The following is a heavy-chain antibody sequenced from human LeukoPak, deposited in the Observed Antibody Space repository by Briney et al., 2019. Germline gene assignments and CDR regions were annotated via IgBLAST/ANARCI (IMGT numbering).Heavy chain of an antibody. V-gene: IGHV1-2*02. CDR2: INPNSGGT. CDR3: ARCSRAGSINCNY. D-gene: IGHD3-10*01. CDR1: GYTFTGYY. J-gene: IGHJ4*02. Sequence: ASVKVSCKASGYTFTGYYMHWVRQAPGQGLEWMGWINPNSGGTNYAQKFQGRVTMTRDTSISTAYMELSRLRSDDAAVYYCARCSRAGSINCNYWGQGTLVTVSS.